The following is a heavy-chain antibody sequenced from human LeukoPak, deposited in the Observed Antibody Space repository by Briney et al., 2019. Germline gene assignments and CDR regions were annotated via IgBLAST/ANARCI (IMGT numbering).Heavy chain of an antibody. CDR2: ISGYNGDT. Sequence: ASVKVSCKASGYTFTRNGFSWVRQAPGQGLEWMGWISGYNGDTKYAQKFQGRVTMTTDTSTSTAYMELRSLRSDDTAVYYCARQTLWNLPYFDXXXQGXLXTVXS. J-gene: IGHJ4*02. D-gene: IGHD1-1*01. V-gene: IGHV1-18*01. CDR1: GYTFTRNG. CDR3: ARQTLWNLPYFDX.